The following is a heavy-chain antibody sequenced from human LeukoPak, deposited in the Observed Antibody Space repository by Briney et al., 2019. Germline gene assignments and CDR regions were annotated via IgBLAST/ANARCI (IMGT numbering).Heavy chain of an antibody. CDR3: AKDEAASGGGLAS. V-gene: IGHV3-53*01. D-gene: IGHD6-25*01. Sequence: PGGSLRLSCAASGFSGSGTHMTWVRQAPGKGLEWVSAMYSGGTTYYADSVSGRFTIFRDNAKNTLYLQMNSLRPEDTAVYYCAKDEAASGGGLASWGQGTLVIVSS. CDR2: MYSGGTT. J-gene: IGHJ1*01. CDR1: GFSGSGTH.